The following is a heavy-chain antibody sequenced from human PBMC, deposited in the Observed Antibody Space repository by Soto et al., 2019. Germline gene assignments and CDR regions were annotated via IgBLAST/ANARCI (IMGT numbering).Heavy chain of an antibody. D-gene: IGHD3-22*01. J-gene: IGHJ3*02. CDR1: GYIFTSYW. V-gene: IGHV5-10-1*01. CDR3: ARQARYYYDSTLDAFDI. CDR2: IDPSDSYT. Sequence: GESLKISCKGSGYIFTSYWISWVRQMPGKGLEWMGRIDPSDSYTNYSPPFQGHVTISADKSISTAYLQWSSLKASDTAMYYCARQARYYYDSTLDAFDIWGQGTMGTVSS.